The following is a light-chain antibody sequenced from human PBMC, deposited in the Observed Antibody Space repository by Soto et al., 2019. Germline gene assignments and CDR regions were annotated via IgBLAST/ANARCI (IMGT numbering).Light chain of an antibody. CDR3: QSYDADILI. J-gene: IGLJ2*01. V-gene: IGLV6-57*01. Sequence: NFMLTQPHSVSGYPGKTVTISCTRSSGNIVSNYVQWYQQRPGSSPTTVIFEDDDRPSGVPDRFSASLDTSTNSASLTISGLKPGDEADYYCQSYDADILIFGGGTKLTVL. CDR2: EDD. CDR1: SGNIVSNY.